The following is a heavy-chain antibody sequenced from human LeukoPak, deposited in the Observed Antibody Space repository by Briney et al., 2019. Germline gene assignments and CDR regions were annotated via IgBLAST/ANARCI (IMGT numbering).Heavy chain of an antibody. CDR1: GYTFTSYD. CDR3: ARQPPGDGYNALQFDY. V-gene: IGHV1-8*01. J-gene: IGHJ4*02. D-gene: IGHD5-24*01. Sequence: ASVKVSCKASGYTFTSYDINWVRQAPGQGLEWMGWMNPNSGNTGYAQKFQGRVTMTRNTSISTAYMELSSLRSEDTAVYYCARQPPGDGYNALQFDYWGQGTLVTVSS. CDR2: MNPNSGNT.